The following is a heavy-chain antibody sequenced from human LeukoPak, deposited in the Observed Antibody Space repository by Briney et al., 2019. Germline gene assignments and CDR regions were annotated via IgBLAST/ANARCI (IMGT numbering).Heavy chain of an antibody. V-gene: IGHV3-23*01. J-gene: IGHJ4*02. CDR1: GFPLSRSA. D-gene: IGHD5-24*01. Sequence: GGSLRLSCAASGFPLSRSAMSWVRQAPGKGLEWVSNISGSGSGGSTYYADSVKGRFTISRDNSKNTLYLQMNSLRAEDTAVHYCAKSGYNRFDYWGQGTLVTVSS. CDR2: ISGSGSGGST. CDR3: AKSGYNRFDY.